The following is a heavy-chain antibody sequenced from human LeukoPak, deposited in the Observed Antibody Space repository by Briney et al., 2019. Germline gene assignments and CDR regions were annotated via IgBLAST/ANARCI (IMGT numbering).Heavy chain of an antibody. CDR3: AKDATGYSSGGGYFDY. CDR1: GFTFSSYA. D-gene: IGHD6-19*01. V-gene: IGHV3-23*01. J-gene: IGHJ4*02. CDR2: ISTGGGST. Sequence: GGSLSLSCAASGFTFSSYAMSWVRQALGKGLEWVSTISTGGGSTYYADSVTDRFTISRDNSENTLYLQMNSLRAEDTAMYYCAKDATGYSSGGGYFDYWGQGALVTVSS.